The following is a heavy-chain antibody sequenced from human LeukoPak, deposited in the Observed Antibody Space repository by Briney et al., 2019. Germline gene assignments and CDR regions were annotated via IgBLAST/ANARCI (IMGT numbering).Heavy chain of an antibody. J-gene: IGHJ2*01. CDR2: IYYSGST. V-gene: IGHV4-30-4*08. CDR3: ATITAAGNYWYFDL. CDR1: GGSISSGDYY. D-gene: IGHD6-13*01. Sequence: SETLSLTCTVSGGSISSGDYYWSWIRQPPGKGLEWIGYIYYSGSTYYNPSLKSRVTISVDTSKNQFSLKLSSVTAADTAVYYCATITAAGNYWYFDLWRHGTLVTVSS.